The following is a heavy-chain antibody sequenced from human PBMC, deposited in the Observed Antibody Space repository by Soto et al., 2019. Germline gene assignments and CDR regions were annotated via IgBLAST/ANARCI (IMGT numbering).Heavy chain of an antibody. Sequence: QVQLVQSGAEMKKPGASVKVSCKASGYTFTTYGISWVRQAPGQGLEWMGWISAYNGNTHYAQKLQGRVTMTTDTSTSTASVELRSLRSDDTAVYYCAREQFPYTYDSFDYWGQGTLVTVSS. J-gene: IGHJ4*02. CDR1: GYTFTTYG. D-gene: IGHD5-12*01. CDR2: ISAYNGNT. V-gene: IGHV1-18*04. CDR3: AREQFPYTYDSFDY.